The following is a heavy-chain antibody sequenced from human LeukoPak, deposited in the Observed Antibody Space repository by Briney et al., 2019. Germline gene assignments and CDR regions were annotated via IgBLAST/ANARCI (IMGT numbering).Heavy chain of an antibody. D-gene: IGHD3-9*01. V-gene: IGHV1-69*13. CDR3: ARGTRYFDWAPFDY. Sequence: ASVKVPCKASGGTFSSYAISWVRQAPGQGLEWMGGIIPIFGTANYAQKFQGRVTITADESTSTAYMELSSLRSEDTAVYYCARGTRYFDWAPFDYWGQGTLVTVSS. CDR2: IIPIFGTA. CDR1: GGTFSSYA. J-gene: IGHJ4*02.